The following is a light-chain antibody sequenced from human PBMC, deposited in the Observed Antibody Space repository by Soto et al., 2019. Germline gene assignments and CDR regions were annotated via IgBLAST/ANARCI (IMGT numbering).Light chain of an antibody. Sequence: ETVMTQSPATLSMSPGERATLSCRASQSLNSDLAWYQQKPGQAPRLLIYGASTRATGIPGRFSGSGSGTEFTLTISILQSEDFAVYYCQQYNSWPLTFGGGTKVDIK. J-gene: IGKJ4*01. CDR1: QSLNSD. V-gene: IGKV3-15*01. CDR2: GAS. CDR3: QQYNSWPLT.